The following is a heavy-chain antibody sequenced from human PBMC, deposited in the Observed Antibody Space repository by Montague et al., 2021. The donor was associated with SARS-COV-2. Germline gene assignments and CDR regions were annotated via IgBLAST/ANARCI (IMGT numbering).Heavy chain of an antibody. CDR1: GGSISSYY. Sequence: SETLSLTCTVSGGSISSYYWSWIRQPPGKGLEWIGYIYYSGSTNYNPSLKSRVTISVDASKNQFSLKLSSVTAADTAVYSCARVVGDYDFWSGQYYYYHYMDVWGKGTTVTVSS. D-gene: IGHD3-3*01. V-gene: IGHV4-59*01. J-gene: IGHJ6*03. CDR3: ARVVGDYDFWSGQYYYYHYMDV. CDR2: IYYSGST.